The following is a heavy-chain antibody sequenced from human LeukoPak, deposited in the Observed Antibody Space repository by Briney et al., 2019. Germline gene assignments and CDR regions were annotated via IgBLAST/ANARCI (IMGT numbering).Heavy chain of an antibody. CDR1: GFSFSSFA. V-gene: IGHV3-23*01. J-gene: IGHJ6*02. CDR3: ARCLGFDWLESQYYYYGMDV. D-gene: IGHD3-9*01. Sequence: GGSLRLSCAASGFSFSSFAMTWVRQAPGKGLEWVSGIIDTGGATYYADSVKGRFTISRDNSKNTLYLQMNSLRAEDTAVYYCARCLGFDWLESQYYYYGMDVWGQGTTVTVSS. CDR2: IIDTGGAT.